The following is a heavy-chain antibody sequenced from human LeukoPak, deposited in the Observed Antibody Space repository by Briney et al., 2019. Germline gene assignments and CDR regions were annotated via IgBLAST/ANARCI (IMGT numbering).Heavy chain of an antibody. CDR2: ISGSGGST. CDR3: ATGDNLEWLLYALDY. CDR1: GFIFNSYA. J-gene: IGHJ4*02. D-gene: IGHD3-3*01. Sequence: GGSLRLSCAASGFIFNSYAMNWVRQAPGKGLEWVSAISGSGGSTYYADSVKGRLTISRDNSKNTLYLQMNGLRAEDTAVYYCATGDNLEWLLYALDYWGQGTLVTVSS. V-gene: IGHV3-23*01.